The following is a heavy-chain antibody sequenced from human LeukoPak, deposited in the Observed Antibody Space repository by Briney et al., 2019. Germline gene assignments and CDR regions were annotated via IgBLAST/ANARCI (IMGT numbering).Heavy chain of an antibody. CDR2: TKQDGSER. Sequence: GGSLRLSCAASGFTFSSYWMSWVRQAPGKGLEWVASTKQDGSERYYVDSVKGRFTISRDNAKNSLYLQINSLRAEDTAVYYCARGYYYDSRGYYPDYWGQGTLVTVSS. V-gene: IGHV3-7*01. D-gene: IGHD3-22*01. CDR3: ARGYYYDSRGYYPDY. CDR1: GFTFSSYW. J-gene: IGHJ4*02.